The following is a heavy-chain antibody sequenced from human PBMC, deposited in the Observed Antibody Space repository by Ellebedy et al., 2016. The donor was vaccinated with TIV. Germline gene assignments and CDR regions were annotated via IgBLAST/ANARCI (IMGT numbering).Heavy chain of an antibody. J-gene: IGHJ4*02. CDR1: GYTFTSYD. D-gene: IGHD6-13*01. Sequence: AASVKVSCKASGYTFTSYDINWVRQATGQGLEWMGWMNPNSGNTGYAQKFQGRVTITRNTSISTAYMELSSLRSEDTAVYYCARDGAAAGTIFDYWGQGTLVTVSS. V-gene: IGHV1-8*03. CDR3: ARDGAAAGTIFDY. CDR2: MNPNSGNT.